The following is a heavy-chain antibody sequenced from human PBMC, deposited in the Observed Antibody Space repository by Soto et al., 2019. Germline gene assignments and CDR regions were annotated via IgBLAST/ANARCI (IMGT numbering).Heavy chain of an antibody. Sequence: PGGSLRLSCAASGFTFSSYAMSWVRQAPGKGLEWVSAISGSGGSTYYADSVKGRFTISRDNSKNTLYLQMNSLRAEDTAVYYCAKVRQSGGMEWFLFDYWGQGTLVTVSS. CDR1: GFTFSSYA. D-gene: IGHD3-3*01. V-gene: IGHV3-23*01. CDR2: ISGSGGST. J-gene: IGHJ4*02. CDR3: AKVRQSGGMEWFLFDY.